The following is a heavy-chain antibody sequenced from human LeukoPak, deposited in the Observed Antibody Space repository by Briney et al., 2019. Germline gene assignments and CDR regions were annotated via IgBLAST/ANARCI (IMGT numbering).Heavy chain of an antibody. CDR2: IRGSDGST. Sequence: SGGSLRLSCAASGFTFRSYAMSWVRQAPGKGLEWVSAIRGSDGSTYYADSVKGRFTISRDNSKNTLSLQMSSLRAEDTAVYYCAKAGHFYYYDMDVWGRGTTVTVSS. CDR3: AKAGHFYYYDMDV. CDR1: GFTFRSYA. V-gene: IGHV3-23*01. J-gene: IGHJ6*02.